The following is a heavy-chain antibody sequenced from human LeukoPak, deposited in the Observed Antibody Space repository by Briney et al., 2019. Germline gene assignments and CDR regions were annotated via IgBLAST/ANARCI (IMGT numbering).Heavy chain of an antibody. CDR3: ARGASGTPNWFDP. CDR1: GGSISSDY. V-gene: IGHV4-59*01. J-gene: IGHJ5*02. CDR2: IYYSGSP. D-gene: IGHD6-25*01. Sequence: PSETLSLTCTVSGGSISSDYWTWIRQPPGKGLEWIGNIYYSGSPYYSPPLKSRVTISIDTPKNQFSLKLTSVTAADTAVYYCARGASGTPNWFDPWGQGTLITVSS.